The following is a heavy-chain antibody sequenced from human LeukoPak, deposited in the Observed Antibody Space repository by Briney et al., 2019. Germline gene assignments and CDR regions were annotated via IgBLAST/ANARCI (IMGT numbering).Heavy chain of an antibody. CDR1: GGSISSYY. V-gene: IGHV4-59*08. CDR2: IYYSGST. D-gene: IGHD6-19*01. Sequence: SETLSLTCTVSGGSISSYYWSWIRQPPGKGLEWIGYIYYSGSTNYNPSLKSRVTISVDTSENQFSLKLSSVTAADTAVYYCARGSSGWYAPVLYFDYWGQGTLVTVSS. CDR3: ARGSSGWYAPVLYFDY. J-gene: IGHJ4*02.